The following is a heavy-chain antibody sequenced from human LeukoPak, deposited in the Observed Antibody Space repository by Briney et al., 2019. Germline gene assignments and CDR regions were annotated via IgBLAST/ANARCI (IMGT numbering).Heavy chain of an antibody. CDR3: AKGGRYSFNDY. Sequence: GGSLRLSCAVSGLTFGNYAMTWVRQAPGKGLEWVSVISGNGDTTYYADSVKGRFTISRDNSKNTLSLQVNNLRAEDTAVYYCAKGGRYSFNDYWGQGTLVTVSS. D-gene: IGHD3-16*02. J-gene: IGHJ4*02. CDR1: GLTFGNYA. V-gene: IGHV3-23*01. CDR2: ISGNGDTT.